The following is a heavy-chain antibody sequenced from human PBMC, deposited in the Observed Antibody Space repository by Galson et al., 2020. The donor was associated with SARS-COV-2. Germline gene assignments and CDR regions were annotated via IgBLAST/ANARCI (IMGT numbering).Heavy chain of an antibody. J-gene: IGHJ6*02. D-gene: IGHD6-19*01. CDR3: ARDGYSSGGYRYYGMDV. CDR1: GYSISSGYY. V-gene: IGHV4-38-2*02. CDR2: IYHSGST. Sequence: SQTLSLTCTVSGYSISSGYYWGWIRQPPGKGLEWIGSIYHSGSTYYNPSLKSRVTISVDTSKNQFSLKLSSVTAADTAVYYCARDGYSSGGYRYYGMDVWGQGTTVTGSS.